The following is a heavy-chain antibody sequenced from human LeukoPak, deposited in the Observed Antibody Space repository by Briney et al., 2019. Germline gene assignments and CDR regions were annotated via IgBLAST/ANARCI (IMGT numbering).Heavy chain of an antibody. J-gene: IGHJ4*02. V-gene: IGHV1-69*06. CDR1: GGTFSSYA. D-gene: IGHD4-17*01. CDR3: ARVPHGGDYVSYFDY. Sequence: ASVKVSCKASGGTFSSYAISWVRQAPGQGLEWMGGIIPIFGTANYAQKIQGRVTITADKSTSTAYMELSSLRSEDTAVYYCARVPHGGDYVSYFDYWGQGTLVTVSS. CDR2: IIPIFGTA.